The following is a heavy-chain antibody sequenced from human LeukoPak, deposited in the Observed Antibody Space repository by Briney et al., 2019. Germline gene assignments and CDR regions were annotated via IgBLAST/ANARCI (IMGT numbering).Heavy chain of an antibody. CDR2: IWYDGSNK. V-gene: IGHV3-33*01. CDR3: ARWQQILDAFDI. D-gene: IGHD6-13*01. CDR1: GFTFSSYG. Sequence: GGSLRLSCAASGFTFSSYGMHWVRQAPVKGLEWVAVIWYDGSNKYYADSVKGRFTISRDNSKNTLYLQMNSLRAEDTAVYCCARWQQILDAFDIWGQGTMVTVSS. J-gene: IGHJ3*02.